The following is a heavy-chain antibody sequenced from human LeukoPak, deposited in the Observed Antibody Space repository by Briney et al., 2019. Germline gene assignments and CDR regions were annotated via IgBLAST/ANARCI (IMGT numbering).Heavy chain of an antibody. CDR2: ISSSSSYT. CDR1: GFTFSDYY. CDR3: ARDSAQLRYGMDV. D-gene: IGHD3-16*01. Sequence: GGSLRLSRAASGFTFSDYYMSWIRQAPGKGLEWASYISSSSSYTNYADSVKGRFTISRDNAKNSLYLQMNSLRAEDTAVYYCARDSAQLRYGMDVWGKGTTVTVSS. V-gene: IGHV3-11*06. J-gene: IGHJ6*04.